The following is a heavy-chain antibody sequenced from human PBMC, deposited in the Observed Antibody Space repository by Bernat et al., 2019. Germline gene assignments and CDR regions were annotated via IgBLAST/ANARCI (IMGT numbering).Heavy chain of an antibody. V-gene: IGHV3-48*02. CDR2: ISSSNSTR. CDR1: GFTFSSYS. Sequence: EVQLVESGGGLVQPGGSLRLSCAASGFTFSSYSMNWVRQAPGKGLEWVSYISSSNSTRYYADSVKGRFNITRDNAKNSLYLQMNSLRDAETAVYYCARDRKDSSGYYPSGSLDYWGQGTLVTVSS. CDR3: ARDRKDSSGYYPSGSLDY. D-gene: IGHD3-22*01. J-gene: IGHJ4*02.